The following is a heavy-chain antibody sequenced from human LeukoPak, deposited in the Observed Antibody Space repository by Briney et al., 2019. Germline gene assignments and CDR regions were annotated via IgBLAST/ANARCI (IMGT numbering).Heavy chain of an antibody. V-gene: IGHV4-4*07. CDR2: IYTSGST. CDR3: ARVHGRVVAARGYYYYMGV. Sequence: SETLSLTCTVSGGSISSYYWSWIRQPAGKGLEWIGRIYTSGSTNYNPSLKSRVTMSVDTSKNQFSLKLSSVTAADTAVYYCARVHGRVVAARGYYYYMGVWGKGTTVTVSS. J-gene: IGHJ6*03. CDR1: GGSISSYY. D-gene: IGHD2-15*01.